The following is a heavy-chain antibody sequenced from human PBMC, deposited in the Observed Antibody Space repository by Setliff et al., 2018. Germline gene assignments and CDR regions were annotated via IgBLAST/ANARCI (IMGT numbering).Heavy chain of an antibody. CDR3: AKPRLELRWGFEY. D-gene: IGHD1-7*01. Sequence: PGGSLRLSCIVSGFSFSNFAMSWVRQAPGKGLEWASTIYRGDRSTFYADSVQGRFIIFRDGSKNTLYLQMDSLRGEDTAVYYCAKPRLELRWGFEYWGQGTPVTVSS. V-gene: IGHV3-23*03. CDR2: IYRGDRST. CDR1: GFSFSNFA. J-gene: IGHJ4*02.